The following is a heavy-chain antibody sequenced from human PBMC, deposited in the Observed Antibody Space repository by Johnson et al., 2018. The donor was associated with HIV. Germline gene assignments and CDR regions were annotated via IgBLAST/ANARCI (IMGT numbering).Heavy chain of an antibody. V-gene: IGHV3-13*01. CDR1: GFSSSRYA. Sequence: VQLVESGGGLVQPGGSLRLSCAASGFSSSRYAMHWIRQATGKGLEWVSGIGTTGDTYYPDSVKGRFTISRDNSKNTLYLQMNSLRAEDTAVYYCANGGGGAFDIWGQGTMVNVSS. D-gene: IGHD3-16*01. CDR3: ANGGGGAFDI. CDR2: IGTTGDT. J-gene: IGHJ3*02.